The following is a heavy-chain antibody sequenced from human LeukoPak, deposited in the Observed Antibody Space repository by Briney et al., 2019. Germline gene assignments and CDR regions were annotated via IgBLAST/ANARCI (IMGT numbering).Heavy chain of an antibody. D-gene: IGHD5-18*01. CDR1: GFTFSSYC. Sequence: GESLRLSCATSGFTFSSYCMTWVRQAPGKGLEWVANIKQDGSEKYYVDSVKGRFTISRDNAKKSLYLQMNSLRAEDTAVYYCALGYSYGSDAFDIWGQGTMVTVSS. CDR2: IKQDGSEK. CDR3: ALGYSYGSDAFDI. V-gene: IGHV3-7*01. J-gene: IGHJ3*02.